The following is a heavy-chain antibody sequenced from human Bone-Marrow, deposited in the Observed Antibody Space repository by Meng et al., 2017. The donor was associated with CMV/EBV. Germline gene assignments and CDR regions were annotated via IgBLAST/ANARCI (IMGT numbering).Heavy chain of an antibody. CDR3: ARDHSIAVAGTLNYYYGMDV. CDR1: GFILSSYA. CDR2: ISYDGSNK. D-gene: IGHD6-19*01. V-gene: IGHV3-30*04. Sequence: GGSLRLSCVASGFILSSYAMHWVRQAPGKGLEWVAVISYDGSNKYYADSVKGRFTISRDNSKNTLYLQMNSLRAEDTAVYYCARDHSIAVAGTLNYYYGMDVWGQGTTVTVSS. J-gene: IGHJ6*02.